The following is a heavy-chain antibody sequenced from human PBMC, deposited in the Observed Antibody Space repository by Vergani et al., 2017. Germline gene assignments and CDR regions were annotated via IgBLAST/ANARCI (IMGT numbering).Heavy chain of an antibody. V-gene: IGHV4-59*01. J-gene: IGHJ4*02. CDR3: ARSIGSSSWYGLDFDY. D-gene: IGHD6-13*01. CDR2: IYYSGST. Sequence: QLQLQESGPGLVKPSETLSLTCTASGGSISSYYWSWIRQPPGKGLEWIGYIYYSGSTNYNPSLKSRVTISVDTSKNQFSLKLRSVTAADTAVYYCARSIGSSSWYGLDFDYWGQGTLVTVSS. CDR1: GGSISSYY.